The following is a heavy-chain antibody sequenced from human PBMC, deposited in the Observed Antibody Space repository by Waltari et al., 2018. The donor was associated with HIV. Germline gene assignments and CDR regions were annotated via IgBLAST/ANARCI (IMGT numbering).Heavy chain of an antibody. CDR1: GFTFCIYA. D-gene: IGHD4-17*01. V-gene: IGHV3-21*01. CDR3: AATVTTRGALDY. CDR2: NRPTGDLM. J-gene: IGHJ4*01. Sequence: VPLVESGGGLVRPGGALRLSCSVSGFTFCIYAITWVRQIPGKCSQGVSYNRPTGDLMNHADSVQGRFIISLGNTKKSLYLVEKDLRDSDTAVYHCAATVTTRGALDYWGNGTLVSV.